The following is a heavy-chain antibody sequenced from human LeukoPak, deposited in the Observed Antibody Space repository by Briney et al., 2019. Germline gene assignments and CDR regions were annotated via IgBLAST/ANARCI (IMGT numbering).Heavy chain of an antibody. Sequence: GGSLRLSCAASGFTVSNNYMSWVRQAPGKGLEWVANIKQDGSEKYYVDSVKGRFTISRDNAKNSLYLQMNSLSAEDTAVYYCARRYFDYWGQGTLVTVSS. CDR3: ARRYFDY. CDR1: GFTVSNNY. CDR2: IKQDGSEK. D-gene: IGHD2-15*01. V-gene: IGHV3-7*01. J-gene: IGHJ4*02.